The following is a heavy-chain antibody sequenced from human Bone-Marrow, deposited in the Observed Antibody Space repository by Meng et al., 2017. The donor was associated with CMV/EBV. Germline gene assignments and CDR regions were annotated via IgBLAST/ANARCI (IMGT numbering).Heavy chain of an antibody. CDR2: ISGSGDST. D-gene: IGHD2-2*01. CDR3: ARDDGSTWAIPY. Sequence: GESLKISCAASGFTFTSYAMSWVRQAPGKGLEWVSAISGSGDSTYYADSVKGRFTISRDNSKNTLIVQKNSLRAEDTALYYCARDDGSTWAIPYWGQGTLVTVSS. CDR1: GFTFTSYA. J-gene: IGHJ1*01. V-gene: IGHV3-23*01.